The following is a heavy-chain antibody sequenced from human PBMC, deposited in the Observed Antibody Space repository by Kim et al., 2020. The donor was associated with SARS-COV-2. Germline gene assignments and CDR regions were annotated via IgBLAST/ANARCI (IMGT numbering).Heavy chain of an antibody. Sequence: GGSLRLSCAASGFTFSSYGMHWVRQAPGKGLEWVAVIWYDGSNKYYADSVKGRFTISRDNSKNTLYLQMNSLRAEDTAVYYCARDRPTQNYYYYGMDVWGQGTTVTVSS. CDR2: IWYDGSNK. V-gene: IGHV3-33*01. J-gene: IGHJ6*02. CDR3: ARDRPTQNYYYYGMDV. CDR1: GFTFSSYG.